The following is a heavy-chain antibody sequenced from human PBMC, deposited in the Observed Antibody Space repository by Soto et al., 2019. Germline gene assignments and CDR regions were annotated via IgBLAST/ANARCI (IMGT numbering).Heavy chain of an antibody. V-gene: IGHV3-23*01. CDR1: GFTFSSHA. D-gene: IGHD3-3*01. CDR3: AKARAQYYDFWSGYPVDY. CDR2: ISGSGGST. J-gene: IGHJ4*02. Sequence: GGSLRLSCAASGFTFSSHAMSWVRQAPGKGLEWVSTISGSGGSTYYADTVKGRLTISRDNSKNTLYIQMNSLRAEDTAVYYCAKARAQYYDFWSGYPVDYWGQGT.